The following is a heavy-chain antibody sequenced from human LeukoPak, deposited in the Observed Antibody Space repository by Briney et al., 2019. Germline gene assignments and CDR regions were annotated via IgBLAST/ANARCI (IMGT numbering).Heavy chain of an antibody. CDR1: GYTFTVYY. CDR3: AKGATEGYYYYYGLDV. Sequence: GASVRVSSMASGYTFTVYYMHWVRQAPGQGLEGMGWINPKSGATTYAQKFQDRVTLTRDTSINTAYMDLSGLTSDDTAVFYCAKGATEGYYYYYGLDVWGQGTTVTVSS. J-gene: IGHJ6*02. CDR2: INPKSGAT. V-gene: IGHV1-2*02.